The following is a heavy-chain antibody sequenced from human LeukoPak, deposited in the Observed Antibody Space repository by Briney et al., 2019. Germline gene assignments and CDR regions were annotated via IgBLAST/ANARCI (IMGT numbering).Heavy chain of an antibody. D-gene: IGHD2-21*01. Sequence: SGTLSLTCAVSGGSISSSNWWSWVRQPPGKGLEWIGEIYHSGSTNYNPSLKSRLTISLDTSKNQFSLELNSVTAADTAVYYCARHRGLDPWGQGTQVTVS. CDR2: IYHSGST. CDR3: ARHRGLDP. V-gene: IGHV4-4*02. J-gene: IGHJ5*02. CDR1: GGSISSSNW.